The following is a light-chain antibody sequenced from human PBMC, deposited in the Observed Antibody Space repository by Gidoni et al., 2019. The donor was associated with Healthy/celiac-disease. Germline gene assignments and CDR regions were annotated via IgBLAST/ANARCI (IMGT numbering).Light chain of an antibody. V-gene: IGKV1-5*03. Sequence: DIQMTQSPSTLSASVGDRVTITCRASQSISSWLAWYQQKPGKAPKLLIYKASSLESGVPSRFSGSGSGTEFTLTISSLRPDDFATYYCQQYNSYSRGYTFGQGTKLEIK. CDR2: KAS. CDR3: QQYNSYSRGYT. J-gene: IGKJ2*01. CDR1: QSISSW.